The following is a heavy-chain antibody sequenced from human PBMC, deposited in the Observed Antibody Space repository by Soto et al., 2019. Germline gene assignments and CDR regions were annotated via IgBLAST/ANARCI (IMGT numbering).Heavy chain of an antibody. CDR1: GYTFTNYG. V-gene: IGHV1-18*01. J-gene: IGHJ4*02. CDR2: ISAYNGNT. D-gene: IGHD3-3*01. Sequence: GASVKVSCKASGYTFTNYGISWVRQAPGQGLEWMGWISAYNGNTNYAQKLQGRATMTTDTSTSTAYMELRSLRSDDTAVYYCARDHLYDFWSGPDRSDYWGQGTLVTVSS. CDR3: ARDHLYDFWSGPDRSDY.